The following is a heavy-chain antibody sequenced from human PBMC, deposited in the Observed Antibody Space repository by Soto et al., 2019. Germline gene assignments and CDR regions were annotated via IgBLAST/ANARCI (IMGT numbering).Heavy chain of an antibody. D-gene: IGHD3-16*02. CDR3: VRYALTVRSWFDP. CDR1: GFTFSNYA. Sequence: PRGSLRLSCAAPGFTFSNYAMSWVRQAPGKGLEWVTTTGGRGTTIYYADSVKGRFTISRDNSKDILYLHMDSLRAEDTAIYYCVRYALTVRSWFDPWGQGTLVTVSS. J-gene: IGHJ5*02. CDR2: TGGRGTTI. V-gene: IGHV3-23*01.